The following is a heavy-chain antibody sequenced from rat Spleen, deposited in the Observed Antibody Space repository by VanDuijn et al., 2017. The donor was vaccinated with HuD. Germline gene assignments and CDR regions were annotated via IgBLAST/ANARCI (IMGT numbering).Heavy chain of an antibody. CDR3: ARSYGGSPFAY. Sequence: EVQLVESDGGLVQPGRSLKLSCEASGFSYNTYYMAWVRQTPKRGLEWVAIISSSGSRVYYPDSVKGRFTVSRDNAKSTLYLQMDSLRSEDTATYYCARSYGGSPFAYWGQGTLVTVSS. D-gene: IGHD1-11*01. J-gene: IGHJ3*01. CDR1: GFSYNTYY. CDR2: ISSSGSRV. V-gene: IGHV5-7*01.